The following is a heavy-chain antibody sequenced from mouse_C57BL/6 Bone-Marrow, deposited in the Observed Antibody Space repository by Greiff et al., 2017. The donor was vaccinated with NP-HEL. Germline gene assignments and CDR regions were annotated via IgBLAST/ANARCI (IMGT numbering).Heavy chain of an antibody. J-gene: IGHJ4*01. CDR1: GYTFTSYG. V-gene: IGHV1-81*01. D-gene: IGHD1-1*01. Sequence: VQVVESGAELARPGASVKLSCKASGYTFTSYGISWVKQRTGQGLEWIGEIYPRSGNTYYNEKFKGKATLTADKSSSTAYMELRSLTSEDSAVYFCAMIYYYGSSYGYAMDYWGQGTSVTVSS. CDR3: AMIYYYGSSYGYAMDY. CDR2: IYPRSGNT.